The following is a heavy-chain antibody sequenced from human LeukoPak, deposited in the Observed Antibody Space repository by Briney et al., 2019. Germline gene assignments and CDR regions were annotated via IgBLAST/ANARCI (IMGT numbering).Heavy chain of an antibody. CDR2: INTNTGNP. V-gene: IGHV7-4-1*02. CDR3: ARGGYSRGQGSPFDY. D-gene: IGHD6-19*01. CDR1: GYIFTSYV. Sequence: ASVKVSCKASGYIFTSYVLHWVRQAPGQGLEWMGWINTNTGNPTYAQGFTGRFLFSLDTSVGTTYLQIISLKTDDTAVYYCARGGYSRGQGSPFDYWGQGTLVTVSS. J-gene: IGHJ4*02.